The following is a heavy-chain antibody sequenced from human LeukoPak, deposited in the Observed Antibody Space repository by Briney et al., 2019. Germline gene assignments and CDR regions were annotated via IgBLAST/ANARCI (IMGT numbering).Heavy chain of an antibody. CDR1: GFTFSSYD. CDR2: MSYDGSNK. CDR3: ARDVDPQVGATGYLQH. Sequence: PGRSLRLSCAASGFTFSSYDMHWVRQAPGKGLEWVAVMSYDGSNKSYADSVKGRFTISRDNSKNTLYLQINSLRAEDTAVYYCARDVDPQVGATGYLQHWGQGTLVTVSS. D-gene: IGHD1-26*01. V-gene: IGHV3-30*03. J-gene: IGHJ1*01.